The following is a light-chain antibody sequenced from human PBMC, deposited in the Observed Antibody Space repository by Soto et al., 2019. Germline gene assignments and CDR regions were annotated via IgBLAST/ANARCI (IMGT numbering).Light chain of an antibody. Sequence: DIQMTQSPSSLSASVGDRVTITCRASQSVSGWLAWYQQKPGEAPKLLIYDASALPRGVPARFSGSGSGTKFTLTIASLQPDDFATYYCQQYETFSGTFGPGTKVDVK. J-gene: IGKJ1*01. CDR2: DAS. V-gene: IGKV1-5*01. CDR3: QQYETFSGT. CDR1: QSVSGW.